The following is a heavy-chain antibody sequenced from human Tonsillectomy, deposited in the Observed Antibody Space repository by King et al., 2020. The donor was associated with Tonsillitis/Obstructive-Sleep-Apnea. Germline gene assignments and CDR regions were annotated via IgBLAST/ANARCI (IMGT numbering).Heavy chain of an antibody. CDR3: AREGGQGVIPNWFDP. CDR1: GYRFTSYW. V-gene: IGHV5-51*01. Sequence: VQLVQSGAEVKKPGESLKISCKGSGYRFTSYWIGWVRQMPGKGLEWMGIIYPGDSDTSYSPSFQGQVTISADNSINTAYLQWTSLKASDTAMYYCAREGGQGVIPNWFDPWGQGTLVTVSS. D-gene: IGHD3-16*02. J-gene: IGHJ5*02. CDR2: IYPGDSDT.